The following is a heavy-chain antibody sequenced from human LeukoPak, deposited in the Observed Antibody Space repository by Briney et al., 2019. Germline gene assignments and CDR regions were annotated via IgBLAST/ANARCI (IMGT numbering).Heavy chain of an antibody. CDR3: ARYNYYDSSGYYSSFDY. CDR2: IYYSVST. J-gene: IGHJ4*02. Sequence: SQTLSLTCTVSGGSISSGGYYWSWIRQHPGKGLEWIGYIYYSVSTYYNPSLKSRVTISVDTSKNQFSLKLSSVTAADTAVYYCARYNYYDSSGYYSSFDYWGQGTLVTVSS. CDR1: GGSISSGGYY. V-gene: IGHV4-31*03. D-gene: IGHD3-22*01.